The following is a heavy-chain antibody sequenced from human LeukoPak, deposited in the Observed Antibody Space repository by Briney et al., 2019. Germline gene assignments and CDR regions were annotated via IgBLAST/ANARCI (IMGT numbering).Heavy chain of an antibody. CDR3: ARAVGYYFDNSGPSKTFDY. CDR2: IYHSGTT. J-gene: IGHJ4*02. V-gene: IGHV4-39*07. CDR1: GGSIRSSSHY. Sequence: PSETLSLTCTVSGGSIRSSSHYWGWIRQPPGEGLEWIGIIYHSGTTYYNASLKSRVTISVDTSKNQFSLKLSSVTAADTAVYYCARAVGYYFDNSGPSKTFDYWGQGTLVTVSS. D-gene: IGHD3-22*01.